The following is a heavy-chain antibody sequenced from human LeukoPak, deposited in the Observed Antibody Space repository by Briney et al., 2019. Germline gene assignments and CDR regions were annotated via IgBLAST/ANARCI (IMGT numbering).Heavy chain of an antibody. Sequence: ASVKVSCKASGYTFTSYGISWVRQAPGQGLEWMGWISAYNGNTNYARKLQGRVTMTTDTSTSTAYMELRSLRSDDTAVYYCARVPGYCSSTSCYDENWFDPWGQGTLVTVSS. CDR1: GYTFTSYG. V-gene: IGHV1-18*04. J-gene: IGHJ5*02. CDR3: ARVPGYCSSTSCYDENWFDP. D-gene: IGHD2-2*01. CDR2: ISAYNGNT.